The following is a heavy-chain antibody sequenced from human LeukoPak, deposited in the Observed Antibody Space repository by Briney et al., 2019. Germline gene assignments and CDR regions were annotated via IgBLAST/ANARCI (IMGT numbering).Heavy chain of an antibody. V-gene: IGHV1-69*13. CDR2: IIPIFGSA. CDR3: ASRLYCSNTRCRNFPFAY. Sequence: SVKVSCKASGGTFSSYAINWVRQAPGQGLEWMGGIIPIFGSANYAQKFQDRVTITADESTSTAYMELSSLRSEDTAIYYCASRLYCSNTRCRNFPFAYWGQGTLVTVSS. CDR1: GGTFSSYA. J-gene: IGHJ4*02. D-gene: IGHD2-2*01.